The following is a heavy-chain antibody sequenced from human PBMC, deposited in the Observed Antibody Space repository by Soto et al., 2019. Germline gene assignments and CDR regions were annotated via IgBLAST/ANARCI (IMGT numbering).Heavy chain of an antibody. CDR1: GFTFSTYT. CDR3: ARGWGLDN. CDR2: VSASGGNT. Sequence: EVQLLESGGGLVQPGGSLRLSCAASGFTFSTYTMRWVRQAPGKGLEWVSTVSASGGNTYYADSVKGRFTISRDNSKNTLFLQMNTLRAEDTAIFYCARGWGLDNWGQGTLVTVSS. V-gene: IGHV3-23*01. D-gene: IGHD2-21*02. J-gene: IGHJ4*02.